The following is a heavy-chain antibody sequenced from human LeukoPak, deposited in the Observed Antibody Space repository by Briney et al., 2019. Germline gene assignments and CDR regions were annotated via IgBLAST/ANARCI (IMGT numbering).Heavy chain of an antibody. CDR3: ARDLHSYGY. V-gene: IGHV3-48*01. J-gene: IGHJ4*02. CDR1: GFTFSSYS. Sequence: GGSLRLSCVASGFTFSSYSMNWVRQAPGKGLEWVSYISSSSSTIYYADSVKGQFTISRDNAKNSLYLQMNSLRAEDTAVYYCARDLHSYGYWGQGTLVTVSS. CDR2: ISSSSSTI. D-gene: IGHD5-18*01.